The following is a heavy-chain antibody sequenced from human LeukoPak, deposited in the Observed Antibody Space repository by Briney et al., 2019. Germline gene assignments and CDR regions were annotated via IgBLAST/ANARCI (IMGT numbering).Heavy chain of an antibody. CDR3: ARGVSSGSLWCFDY. CDR1: GFTFSNYA. Sequence: PGGSLRLSCAASGFTFSNYAMGWVRQAPGKGLEWVSSISSSSSYIYYADSVKGRFTISRDNAKNSLYLQMNSLRAEDTAVYYCARGVSSGSLWCFDYWGQGTLVTVSS. D-gene: IGHD6-19*01. V-gene: IGHV3-21*01. J-gene: IGHJ4*02. CDR2: ISSSSSYI.